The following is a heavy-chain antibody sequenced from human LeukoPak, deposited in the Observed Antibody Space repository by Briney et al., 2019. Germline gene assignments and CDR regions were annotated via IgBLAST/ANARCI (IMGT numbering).Heavy chain of an antibody. CDR2: ISSSSSTI. CDR3: ARESWGDCSSTSCYPGGVDY. CDR1: GFTFSSYG. J-gene: IGHJ4*02. V-gene: IGHV3-48*01. D-gene: IGHD2-2*01. Sequence: GGSLRLSCAASGFTFSSYGMNWVRQAPGKGLEWVSYISSSSSTIYYADSVKGRFTISRDNAKNSLYLQMNSLRAEDTAVYYCARESWGDCSSTSCYPGGVDYWGQGTLVAVSS.